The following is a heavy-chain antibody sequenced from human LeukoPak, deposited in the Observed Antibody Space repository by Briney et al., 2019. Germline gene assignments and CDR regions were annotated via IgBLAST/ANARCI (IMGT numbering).Heavy chain of an antibody. D-gene: IGHD1-26*01. CDR1: GYIFTSFD. V-gene: IGHV1-2*02. Sequence: ASVKVSCTGSGYIFTSFDMHWVRQAPGQGLEWMGWINPNSGGTNYAQRFQGRVTMTRDTSISTAYMELSRLRSDDTAVYYCARSLVGATSDFDYWGQGTLVTVSS. CDR2: INPNSGGT. CDR3: ARSLVGATSDFDY. J-gene: IGHJ4*02.